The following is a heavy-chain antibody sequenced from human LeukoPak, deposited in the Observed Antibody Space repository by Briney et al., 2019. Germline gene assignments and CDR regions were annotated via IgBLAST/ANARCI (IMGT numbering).Heavy chain of an antibody. CDR1: GFTFSSYA. J-gene: IGHJ5*02. Sequence: GGSLRLSCAASGFTFSSYAMSWVRQAQGKGLEWVSAISGSGGSTYYADSMKGRFSISRDNSKSTLYLQMNSLRAEDTAVSYCAKSTPGRTRTWGQGNLVTVSS. V-gene: IGHV3-23*01. CDR2: ISGSGGST. CDR3: AKSTPGRTRT. D-gene: IGHD1-1*01.